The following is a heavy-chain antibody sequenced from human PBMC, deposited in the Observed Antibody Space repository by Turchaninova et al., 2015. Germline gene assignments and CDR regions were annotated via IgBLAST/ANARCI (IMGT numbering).Heavy chain of an antibody. V-gene: IGHV1-69*06. D-gene: IGHD2-2*02. CDR3: ARECSTSCYTKGYYYYYGMDV. CDR2: IIPMFGTA. J-gene: IGHJ6*02. Sequence: QVQLVQSGAEVKKPGSSVKVSCKASGGTFSSYAISWVRQAPGQGLEWRGGIIPMFGTANYAQKFQGKVTITADKSTSTAYMELSSLRSEDTAVYYGARECSTSCYTKGYYYYYGMDVWGQGTTVTVSS. CDR1: GGTFSSYA.